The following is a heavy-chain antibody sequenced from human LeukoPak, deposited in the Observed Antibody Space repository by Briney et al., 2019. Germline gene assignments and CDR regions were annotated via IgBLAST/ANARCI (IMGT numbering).Heavy chain of an antibody. V-gene: IGHV1-2*02. Sequence: ASVKVSCKSSGYTFTGYYMHWVRQAPGQGLEWMGWINPNSGGTNYAQKFQGRVTMTRDTSISTAYMELSRLRSDDTAVYYCARGGQYVLHYDSSGYPPRGHWGQGTLVTVSS. CDR3: ARGGQYVLHYDSSGYPPRGH. CDR2: INPNSGGT. CDR1: GYTFTGYY. J-gene: IGHJ4*02. D-gene: IGHD3-22*01.